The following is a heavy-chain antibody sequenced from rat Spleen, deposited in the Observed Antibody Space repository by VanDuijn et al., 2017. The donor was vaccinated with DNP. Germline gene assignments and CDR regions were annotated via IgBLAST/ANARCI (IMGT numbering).Heavy chain of an antibody. J-gene: IGHJ2*01. CDR1: GFSLTNYH. Sequence: QVQLRESGPGLVQPSQTLSLTCTVSGFSLTNYHVHWVRQPPGKGLEWLGVIWTSGGTNFNSPIKSRLSISRDTSKSQVFLKMNSLQTEDTAMYFGARNPHSSGHGYLDYWGQGVTVTVSS. V-gene: IGHV2-43*01. CDR3: ARNPHSSGHGYLDY. D-gene: IGHD4-3*01. CDR2: IWTSGGT.